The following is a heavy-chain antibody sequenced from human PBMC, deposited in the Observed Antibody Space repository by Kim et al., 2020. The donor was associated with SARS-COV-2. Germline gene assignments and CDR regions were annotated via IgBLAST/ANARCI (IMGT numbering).Heavy chain of an antibody. CDR1: GFTFSNAW. CDR3: TTLLRYFDWLAVKYYYYGMDV. CDR2: IKSKTDGGTT. Sequence: GGSLRLSCAASGFTFSNAWMSWVRQAPGKGLDWVGRIKSKTDGGTTDYAAPVKGRFTISRDDSKNTLYLQMNSLKTEDTAVYYCTTLLRYFDWLAVKYYYYGMDVWGQGTTVTVSS. D-gene: IGHD3-9*01. J-gene: IGHJ6*02. V-gene: IGHV3-15*01.